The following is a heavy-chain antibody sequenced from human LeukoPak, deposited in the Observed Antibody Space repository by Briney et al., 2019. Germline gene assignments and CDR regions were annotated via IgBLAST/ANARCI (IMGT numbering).Heavy chain of an antibody. V-gene: IGHV3-7*01. CDR3: AKSSGSGSYYNYYFDY. J-gene: IGHJ4*02. D-gene: IGHD3-10*01. Sequence: GSLRLSCAASGFTFSSYWMSWVRQAPGRGLEWVANIKQDGNEIYYVDSVKGRFTISRDNSKNTLYLQMNSPRAEDTAVYYCAKSSGSGSYYNYYFDYWGQGTLVTVSS. CDR1: GFTFSSYW. CDR2: IKQDGNEI.